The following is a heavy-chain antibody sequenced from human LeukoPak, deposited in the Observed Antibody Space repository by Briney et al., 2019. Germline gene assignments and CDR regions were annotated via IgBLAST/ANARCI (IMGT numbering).Heavy chain of an antibody. CDR3: ARVMPLQYFQH. Sequence: SETLSLTCTVSGDSISSSTYYWGWIRQPPGKGLEWIGSMYYSGRTFYNPSLKSRVTISVDMSKNQFSLKLSSVTAADAAVYSCARVMPLQYFQHWGQGTLVTVSS. V-gene: IGHV4-39*07. D-gene: IGHD2-2*01. CDR2: MYYSGRT. J-gene: IGHJ1*01. CDR1: GDSISSSTYY.